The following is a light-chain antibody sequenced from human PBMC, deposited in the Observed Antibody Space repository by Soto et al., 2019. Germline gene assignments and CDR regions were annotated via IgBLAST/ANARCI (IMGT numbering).Light chain of an antibody. CDR2: DAS. V-gene: IGKV1-5*01. Sequence: DIQMTQSPSTLSASVGDRVTITCRASQSISSWLAWYQQKPGKAPKLLIYDASSLESGVPSRFSGSGSGTEFTLTISNLQPDDFATYYCHQYNSYRTFGQGTKVHIK. CDR1: QSISSW. J-gene: IGKJ1*01. CDR3: HQYNSYRT.